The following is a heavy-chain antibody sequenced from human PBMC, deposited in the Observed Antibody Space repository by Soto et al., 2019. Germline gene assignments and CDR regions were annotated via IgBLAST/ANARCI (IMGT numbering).Heavy chain of an antibody. CDR2: ISCCGGSA. J-gene: IGHJ4*02. V-gene: IGHV3-23*01. Sequence: EVHLLESGGGVVQPGGSLRLSCVASGFNFKKFAMAWVRQAAGEGLEWVSGISCCGGSASYADSVKGRFSIARDDSKNTVSLQLNSLRVEDTALYYCAKADGQQWLIPHLDNWGQGTLVTVS. CDR1: GFNFKKFA. CDR3: AKADGQQWLIPHLDN. D-gene: IGHD6-19*01.